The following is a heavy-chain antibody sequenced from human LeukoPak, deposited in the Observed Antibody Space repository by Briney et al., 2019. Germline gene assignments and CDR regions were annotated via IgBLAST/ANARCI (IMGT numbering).Heavy chain of an antibody. V-gene: IGHV4-61*01. Sequence: SETLSLTCTVSGGSVSSGSYYWSWIRQPPGKGLEWIGYIYYSGSTNYNPSLKSRVTISVDTSKNQFSLKLSSVTAADTAVYYCARGKHHNTMTYAYWGQGTLVTVSS. J-gene: IGHJ4*02. CDR2: IYYSGST. D-gene: IGHD3-16*01. CDR3: ARGKHHNTMTYAY. CDR1: GGSVSSGSYY.